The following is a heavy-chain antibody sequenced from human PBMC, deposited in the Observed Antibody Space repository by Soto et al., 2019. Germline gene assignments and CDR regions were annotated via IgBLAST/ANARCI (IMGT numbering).Heavy chain of an antibody. CDR3: AHTQPNYDYICGSYRRWYFDL. D-gene: IGHD3-16*02. J-gene: IGHJ2*01. Sequence: QITLKASGPTLVKPTQTLTLTCTFSGFSLSTSGVGVGWIRQPPGKALEWLALIYWDDDKRYSPSLKSRLTITKDTSKNQVVLTMTNMDPVDTATYYCAHTQPNYDYICGSYRRWYFDLWCRGTLVTVSS. CDR1: GFSLSTSGVG. V-gene: IGHV2-5*02. CDR2: IYWDDDK.